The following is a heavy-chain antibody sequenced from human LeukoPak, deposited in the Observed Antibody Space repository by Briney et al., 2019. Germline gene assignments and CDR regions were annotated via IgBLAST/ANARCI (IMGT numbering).Heavy chain of an antibody. V-gene: IGHV3-21*01. D-gene: IGHD6-19*01. J-gene: IGHJ4*02. CDR1: GFTFSSYS. CDR2: ISGSSSYI. CDR3: ARDDSGWYDY. Sequence: GGSLRLSCAASGFTFSSYSMNWVRQAPGKGLEWVSSISGSSSYIYYADSVKGRFTISRDNAKNSLYLQMNSLRAEDTAVYYCARDDSGWYDYWGQGTLVTVSS.